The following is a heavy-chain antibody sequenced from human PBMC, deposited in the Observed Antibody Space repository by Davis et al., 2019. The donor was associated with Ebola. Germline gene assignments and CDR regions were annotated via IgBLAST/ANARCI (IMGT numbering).Heavy chain of an antibody. D-gene: IGHD6-19*01. J-gene: IGHJ5*02. CDR3: ARGEDNSGWYSGWWFDP. Sequence: KVSCKASGYSFTNYWIAWVRQMPGKGLEWMGIIYPGDSDTRYSPSFEGQVTISADTSISTAYLQWSSLKASDTATYYCARGEDNSGWYSGWWFDPWGQGTRVTVSS. CDR1: GYSFTNYW. CDR2: IYPGDSDT. V-gene: IGHV5-51*01.